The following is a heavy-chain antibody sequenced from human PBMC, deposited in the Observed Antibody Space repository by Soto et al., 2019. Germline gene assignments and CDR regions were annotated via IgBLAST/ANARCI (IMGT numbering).Heavy chain of an antibody. D-gene: IGHD3-3*01. J-gene: IGHJ5*02. CDR1: GGSISSGDYY. CDR2: IYYSGST. Sequence: QVQLQESGPGLVKPSQTLSLTCTVSGGSISSGDYYWSWIRQHPGKGLEWIGYIYYSGSTYYNPSLKIGVTLSVNTSKNQFSLKLSSVTAADTAVYYCARWWSGSRQGFDPWGQGTPVTVSS. V-gene: IGHV4-31*03. CDR3: ARWWSGSRQGFDP.